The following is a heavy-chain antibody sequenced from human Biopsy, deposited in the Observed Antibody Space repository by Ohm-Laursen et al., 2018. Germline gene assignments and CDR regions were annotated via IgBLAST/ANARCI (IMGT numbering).Heavy chain of an antibody. V-gene: IGHV4-34*08. CDR2: INQSGRT. Sequence: SDTLSLTREVYGKTFSDYYWSWIRQPPGKGLEWIGQINQSGRTNCNPSLKSRVNISADKSNNQFSLKLTSVTSADTAVYFCGNEVHGRDYWGLGALVTVSS. CDR1: GKTFSDYY. J-gene: IGHJ4*02. D-gene: IGHD2-15*01. CDR3: GNEVHGRDY.